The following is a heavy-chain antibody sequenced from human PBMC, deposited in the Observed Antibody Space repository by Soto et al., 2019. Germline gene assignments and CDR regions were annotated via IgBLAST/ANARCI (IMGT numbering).Heavy chain of an antibody. CDR1: GYTFTSYG. J-gene: IGHJ4*02. Sequence: QVQLVQSGAEVKKPGASVKVSCKASGYTFTSYGISWVRQAPGQGLEWMGWISAYNGNTNYVQKLQGRVTMTTDTATSTAYMELRSPRPDDTAVYYCARGPGLGYSSSWTSDYWGQGTLVTVSS. CDR2: ISAYNGNT. CDR3: ARGPGLGYSSSWTSDY. D-gene: IGHD6-13*01. V-gene: IGHV1-18*01.